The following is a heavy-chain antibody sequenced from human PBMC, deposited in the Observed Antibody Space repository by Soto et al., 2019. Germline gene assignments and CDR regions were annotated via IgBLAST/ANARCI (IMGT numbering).Heavy chain of an antibody. CDR1: GFTFSSYA. J-gene: IGHJ6*02. CDR2: ISGSGGST. V-gene: IGHV3-23*01. CDR3: AKDRKGGTAMVPRTAFHDGMDV. Sequence: PGGSLRLSCAASGFTFSSYAMSWVRQAPGKGLEWVSAISGSGGSTYYADSVKGRFTISRDNSKNTLYLQMNSLRAEDTAVYYCAKDRKGGTAMVPRTAFHDGMDVWGQGTTVTVSS. D-gene: IGHD5-18*01.